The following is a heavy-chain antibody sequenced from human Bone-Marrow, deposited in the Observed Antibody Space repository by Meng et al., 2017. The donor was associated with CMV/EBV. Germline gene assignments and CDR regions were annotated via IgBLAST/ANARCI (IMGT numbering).Heavy chain of an antibody. V-gene: IGHV3-53*01. CDR1: GFTFSSYS. CDR2: IYSGGST. J-gene: IGHJ6*02. Sequence: GESLKISCAASGFTFSSYSMNWVRQAPGKGLEWVSVIYSGGSTYYADSVKGRFTISRDNSKNTLYLQMNSLRAEDTAVYYCARDQGAIKEYGMDVWGQGTTVTVSS. D-gene: IGHD2-2*02. CDR3: ARDQGAIKEYGMDV.